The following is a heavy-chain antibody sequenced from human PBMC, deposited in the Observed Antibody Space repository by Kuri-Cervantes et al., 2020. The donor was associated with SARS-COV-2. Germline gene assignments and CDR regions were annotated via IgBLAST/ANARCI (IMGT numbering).Heavy chain of an antibody. V-gene: IGHV1-8*01. CDR1: GYTFTSYD. CDR2: MNPNSGNT. D-gene: IGHD1-7*01. Sequence: ASVKVSCKASGYTFTSYDINWVRQATGQGLEWMGWMNPNSGNTGYAQKFQGRVTMTRDTSISTAYMELSRLRSDDTAVYYCARETPTGTTFFDPWGQGTLVTVSS. CDR3: ARETPTGTTFFDP. J-gene: IGHJ5*02.